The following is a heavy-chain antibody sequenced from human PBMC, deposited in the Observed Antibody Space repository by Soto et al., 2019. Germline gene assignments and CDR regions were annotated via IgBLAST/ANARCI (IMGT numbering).Heavy chain of an antibody. CDR3: ARSPGVSGRLWCAP. CDR1: GGSISSGAHY. CDR2: IHYRGNT. Sequence: QVQLQESGPGLVKPSQTLSLTCTVSGGSISSGAHYWNWIRQHPGKGLEWIGYIHYRGNTFYNPSLQSRVTISVDTSKNQFSLNVNSVTAADTAIYSCARSPGVSGRLWCAPLGHGTLVTVSS. J-gene: IGHJ5*02. V-gene: IGHV4-31*03. D-gene: IGHD3-10*01.